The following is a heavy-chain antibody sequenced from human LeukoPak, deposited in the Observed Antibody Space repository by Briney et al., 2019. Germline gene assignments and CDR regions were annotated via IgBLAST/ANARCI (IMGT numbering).Heavy chain of an antibody. CDR3: ARDARDGYGGNPFDY. Sequence: PWGSPRPLCAALGFHFHCHYKKWVRPASGEGLGWVPSISSSSSYIYYADSVKGRFTISRDNSKNTLYLQMNSLRAEDTAVYYCARDARDGYGGNPFDYWGQGTLVTVSS. D-gene: IGHD4-23*01. V-gene: IGHV3-21*04. CDR1: GFHFHCHY. CDR2: ISSSSSYI. J-gene: IGHJ4*02.